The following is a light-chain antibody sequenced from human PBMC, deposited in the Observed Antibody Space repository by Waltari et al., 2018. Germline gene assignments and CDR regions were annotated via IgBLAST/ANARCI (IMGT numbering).Light chain of an antibody. CDR2: AVS. CDR1: TSDIGTYNY. CDR3: SSYTSTDTWV. J-gene: IGLJ3*02. Sequence: QSALTQPASVSGSPGQSITISCTGTTSDIGTYNYVSWYQHHPGKAPKLMIYAVSNRPSGVSNRFSASKSGNTASLTISGLQAEDEADYYCSSYTSTDTWVFGGGTKLTVL. V-gene: IGLV2-14*03.